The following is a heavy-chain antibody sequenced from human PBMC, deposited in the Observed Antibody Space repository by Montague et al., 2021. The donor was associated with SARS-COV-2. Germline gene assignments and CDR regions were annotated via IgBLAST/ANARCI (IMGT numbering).Heavy chain of an antibody. D-gene: IGHD6-13*01. V-gene: IGHV4-34*01. CDR3: ASWAESGTGFDY. CDR1: GGSFSGYY. J-gene: IGHJ4*02. Sequence: SETLSLTCAVYGGSFSGYYWTWIRQSPGKGLEWIGEINHSGSTNYNPSLKSRVTISVDTSKNQFSLKLSSVTAADTAVYYCASWAESGTGFDYWGQGTLVTVSS. CDR2: INHSGST.